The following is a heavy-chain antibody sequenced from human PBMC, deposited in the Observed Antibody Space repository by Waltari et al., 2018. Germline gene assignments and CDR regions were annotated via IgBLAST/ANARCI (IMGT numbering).Heavy chain of an antibody. Sequence: EVQLLESGGGLEQRGGSLRLSCAASGFTFSTYAMTWVRQAPGKGLEWVAVISGSGSGTYYAESVKGRFTISRDNSKNTLDLQMNSLRGEDTAVYYCAKDADYDSSGYVYDYWGQGTLVTVSS. CDR3: AKDADYDSSGYVYDY. J-gene: IGHJ4*02. CDR2: ISGSGSGT. D-gene: IGHD3-22*01. V-gene: IGHV3-23*01. CDR1: GFTFSTYA.